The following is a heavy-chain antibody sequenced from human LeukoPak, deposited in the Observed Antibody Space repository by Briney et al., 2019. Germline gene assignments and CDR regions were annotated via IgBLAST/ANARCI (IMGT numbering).Heavy chain of an antibody. CDR1: GFTFCDYD. CDR2: ISGRSSHT. V-gene: IGHV3-21*06. J-gene: IGHJ4*02. CDR3: GRAFPPLRTSSAGDL. D-gene: IGHD3-16*01. Sequence: GGSLRLSCSASGFTFCDYDMNWVRQAPGKGLEWISAISGRSSHTYYGDSVKGRFSISRDNAKNLLYLQMNGLGAEDTAVYYCGRAFPPLRTSSAGDLWGQGTLVTVSS.